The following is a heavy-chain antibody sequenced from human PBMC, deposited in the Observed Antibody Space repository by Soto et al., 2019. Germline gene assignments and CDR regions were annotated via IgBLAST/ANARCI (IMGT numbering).Heavy chain of an antibody. J-gene: IGHJ5*02. D-gene: IGHD6-13*01. CDR1: GFTFSSYG. CDR3: AKDLGSSWYPGWFDP. V-gene: IGHV3-30*18. Sequence: GGSLRLSCAASGFTFSSYGMHWVRQAPGKGLEWVAVISYDGSNKYYADSVKGRFTISRDNSKNTLYLQMNSLRAEDTAVYYCAKDLGSSWYPGWFDPWGQGTLVTVSS. CDR2: ISYDGSNK.